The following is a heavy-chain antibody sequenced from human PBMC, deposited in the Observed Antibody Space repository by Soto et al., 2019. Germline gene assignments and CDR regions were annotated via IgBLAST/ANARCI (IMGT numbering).Heavy chain of an antibody. D-gene: IGHD1-1*01. CDR1: GASISGFY. J-gene: IGHJ5*02. V-gene: IGHV4-4*07. CDR3: VRDGTKTSRDWFDX. Sequence: SETLSLTCTVSGASISGFYWSWIRKSAGKGLEWILRIYSTGTTDYNPALKSRVMMSVDTSKNQFSLKLRSVTAADTAVYYCVRDGTKTSRDWFDXWGQGISVTVSX. CDR2: IYSTGTT.